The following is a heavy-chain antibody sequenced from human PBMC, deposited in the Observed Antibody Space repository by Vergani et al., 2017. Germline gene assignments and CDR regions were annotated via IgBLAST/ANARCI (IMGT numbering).Heavy chain of an antibody. V-gene: IGHV1-2*02. Sequence: QVQLVQSGAEVKKPGASVKVSCKASGYTFTGYYVHWVRQAPGQGLEWMGWINPNSGATNYPQKFQGRVTMTRDTSISTAYMELSRLRSDDTAVYYCARVPYDDSSGYLVGVLDYWGQGTLVTISS. CDR2: INPNSGAT. CDR3: ARVPYDDSSGYLVGVLDY. CDR1: GYTFTGYY. J-gene: IGHJ4*02. D-gene: IGHD3-22*01.